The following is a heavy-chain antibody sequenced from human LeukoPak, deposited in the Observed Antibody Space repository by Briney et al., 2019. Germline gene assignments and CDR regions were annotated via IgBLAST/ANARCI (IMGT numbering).Heavy chain of an antibody. Sequence: PGGSPRLSCAASGFTFRNYAMNWVRQAPGKGLEWVSGISGSGGSTYYADSVKGRSTISRDNSKNTLYLQMNSLRAEDTAVYYCAKDAVVIMPPAIINWFDPWGQGTLVTVSS. J-gene: IGHJ5*02. CDR2: ISGSGGST. V-gene: IGHV3-23*01. D-gene: IGHD2-2*01. CDR3: AKDAVVIMPPAIINWFDP. CDR1: GFTFRNYA.